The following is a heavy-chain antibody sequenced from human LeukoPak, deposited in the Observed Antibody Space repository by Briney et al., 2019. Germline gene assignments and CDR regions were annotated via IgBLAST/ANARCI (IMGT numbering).Heavy chain of an antibody. V-gene: IGHV4-59*01. J-gene: IGHJ4*02. D-gene: IGHD5-12*01. CDR1: GGSISSYY. CDR3: AREDSGFPL. CDR2: IYYSGST. Sequence: SETLSLTCTVSGGSISSYYWSWIRQPPGKGPEWIGYIYYSGSTNYNPSLKSRVTISVDTSKNQFSLKLSSVTAADTAVYYCAREDSGFPLWGQGTLVTVSS.